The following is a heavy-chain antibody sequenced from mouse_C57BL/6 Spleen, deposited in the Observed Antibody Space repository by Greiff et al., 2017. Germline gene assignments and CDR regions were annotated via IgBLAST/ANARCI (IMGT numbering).Heavy chain of an antibody. Sequence: EVKVVESGEGLVKPGGSLKLSCAASGFTFSSYAMSWVRQTPEKRLEWVAYISSGGDYIYYADTVKGRFTISRDNARNTLYLQMSSLKSEDTAMYYCTREDYYGSSYDYWGKGTTLTVSS. V-gene: IGHV5-9-1*02. CDR2: ISSGGDYI. J-gene: IGHJ2*01. D-gene: IGHD1-1*01. CDR3: TREDYYGSSYDY. CDR1: GFTFSSYA.